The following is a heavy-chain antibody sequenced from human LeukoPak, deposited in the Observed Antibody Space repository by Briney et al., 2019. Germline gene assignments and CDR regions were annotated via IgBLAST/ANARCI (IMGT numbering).Heavy chain of an antibody. CDR2: IYYSGST. V-gene: IGHV4-31*03. J-gene: IGHJ2*01. Sequence: PSQTLSLTCTVSGPSISSRGYYWSWILQHPGKGLEWIGHIYYSGSTYYNPSLKSRVTISVDTSKNQFSLRLSSVAAADTAVYYCARVRGLRGRLWYFDLWGRGTLVTVSS. CDR1: GPSISSRGYY. D-gene: IGHD4-17*01. CDR3: ARVRGLRGRLWYFDL.